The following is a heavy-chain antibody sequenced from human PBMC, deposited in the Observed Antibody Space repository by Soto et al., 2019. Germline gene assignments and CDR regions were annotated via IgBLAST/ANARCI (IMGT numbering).Heavy chain of an antibody. CDR1: GFTFSLYS. CDR2: ISDSGRYI. Sequence: EVQLVESGGGLVKPGGSLRLSCVASGFTFSLYSMNWVRQAPGKGLEWGSSISDSGRYIYYTDSVKGRFTISRDNAKNALVLHMNRLRVEDTAVYYCARDVAHGQNSYVHWGRGTLVTVSA. J-gene: IGHJ4*02. CDR3: ARDVAHGQNSYVH. V-gene: IGHV3-21*01. D-gene: IGHD1-7*01.